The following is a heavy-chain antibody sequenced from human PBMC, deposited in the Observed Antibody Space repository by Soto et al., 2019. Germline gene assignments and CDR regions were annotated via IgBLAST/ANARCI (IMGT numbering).Heavy chain of an antibody. V-gene: IGHV1-46*01. CDR3: AREELPATAMEETYYYYGRDV. D-gene: IGHD5-18*01. J-gene: IGHJ6*02. CDR1: GYTFTSYY. Sequence: ASVKVSCKASGYTFTSYYMHWVRQAPGQGLEWMGIINPSGGSTSYAQKFQGRVTMTRDTSTSTVYMELSSLRSEDTAVYYCAREELPATAMEETYYYYGRDVWGQGTTVTASS. CDR2: INPSGGST.